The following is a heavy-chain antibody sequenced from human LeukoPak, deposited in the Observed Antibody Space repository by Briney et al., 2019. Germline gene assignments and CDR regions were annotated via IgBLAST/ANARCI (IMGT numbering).Heavy chain of an antibody. CDR1: GFTFSSYA. D-gene: IGHD3-22*01. CDR3: AKVRDYDSSGYSDY. V-gene: IGHV3-23*01. J-gene: IGHJ4*02. Sequence: GGSLRLSCAASGFTFSSYAMSWVRQAPRKGLEWVSAISGSGGSTYYVDSVKGRFTISRDNFKNTLYLQMNSLRAEDTAVYYCAKVRDYDSSGYSDYWGQGNLVTVSS. CDR2: ISGSGGST.